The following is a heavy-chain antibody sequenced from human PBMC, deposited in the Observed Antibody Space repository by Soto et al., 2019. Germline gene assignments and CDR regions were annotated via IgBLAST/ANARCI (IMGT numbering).Heavy chain of an antibody. CDR2: ITYDGSNQ. Sequence: PGGSLRLSCAASGFIFSSYTMHWVRQAPGKGLEWVGVITYDGSNQYYADSVKGRCTISRDNSRNMLFLQMNSLRPDDTAVYYCARAPSGSYPEFDYWGQGTLVTVSS. D-gene: IGHD1-26*01. CDR1: GFIFSSYT. J-gene: IGHJ4*02. CDR3: ARAPSGSYPEFDY. V-gene: IGHV3-30-3*01.